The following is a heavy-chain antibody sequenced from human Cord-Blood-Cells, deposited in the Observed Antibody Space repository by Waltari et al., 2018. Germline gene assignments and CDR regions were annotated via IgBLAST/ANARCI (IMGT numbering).Heavy chain of an antibody. J-gene: IGHJ4*02. V-gene: IGHV3-7*01. CDR2: IKQDGSEK. D-gene: IGHD1-26*01. Sequence: EVQLVESGGGLVQPGGSLRLSCAASGFTFSSDWMSWVRQAPGKGLGWVANIKQDGSEKYVVYSVKGRFTISRDNAKNSLYLQMNSLRAEDTAVYYCARGWGGVDYWGQGTLVTVSS. CDR3: ARGWGGVDY. CDR1: GFTFSSDW.